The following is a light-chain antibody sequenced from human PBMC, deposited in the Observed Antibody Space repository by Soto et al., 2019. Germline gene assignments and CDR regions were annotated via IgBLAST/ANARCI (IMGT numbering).Light chain of an antibody. CDR3: QSYDSSLSGYV. CDR2: GNN. V-gene: IGLV1-40*01. Sequence: QSVLTQPPSVSGAPGQRVTISCTGSSANIGAAYNVDWYQQLPGTAPKLLIYGNNNRPSGVPARFSSSKSGTSASLAIAGLQAEDEGDYYCQSYDSSLSGYVFGTGTKV. CDR1: SANIGAAYN. J-gene: IGLJ1*01.